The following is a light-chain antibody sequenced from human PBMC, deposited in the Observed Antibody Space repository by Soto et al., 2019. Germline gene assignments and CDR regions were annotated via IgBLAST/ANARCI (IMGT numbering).Light chain of an antibody. Sequence: QSVLTQPASVSGSPGQSITISCTGTSSDVGSYNLVSWYQQHPTKAPKLLIFEGSKRPSGVSNRFSGSKSGNTASLTISGLQAVDEADYYCCSFAGSSTVVFGGGNKLTVL. CDR1: SSDVGSYNL. CDR2: EGS. V-gene: IGLV2-23*01. J-gene: IGLJ2*01. CDR3: CSFAGSSTVV.